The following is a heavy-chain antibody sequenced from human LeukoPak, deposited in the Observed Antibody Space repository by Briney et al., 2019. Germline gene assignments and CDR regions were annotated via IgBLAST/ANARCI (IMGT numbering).Heavy chain of an antibody. CDR3: AARYSSGWYVY. J-gene: IGHJ4*02. Sequence: SETLSLTCTVSGGSISSYYWSWIRQPAGKGLEWIGRIYTSGSTNYNPSLKSRVAMSVDTSKNQFSLKLSSVTAADTAVYYCAARYSSGWYVYWGQGTLVTVSS. CDR1: GGSISSYY. V-gene: IGHV4-4*07. D-gene: IGHD6-19*01. CDR2: IYTSGST.